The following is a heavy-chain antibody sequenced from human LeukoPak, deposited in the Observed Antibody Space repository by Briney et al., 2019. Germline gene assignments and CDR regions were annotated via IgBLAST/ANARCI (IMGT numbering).Heavy chain of an antibody. J-gene: IGHJ4*02. CDR1: GRTFTSYT. V-gene: IGHV1-69*02. D-gene: IGHD1-1*01. CDR2: IIPILGIA. CDR3: ARGNDLRPYDY. Sequence: ASVKVSCKASGRTFTSYTISWGRQAPGQGLEWRGRIIPILGIANYAQKSQGRVTITADNSTSTGYMELSSLRSVDTAVYYCARGNDLRPYDYWGQGTLVTVSS.